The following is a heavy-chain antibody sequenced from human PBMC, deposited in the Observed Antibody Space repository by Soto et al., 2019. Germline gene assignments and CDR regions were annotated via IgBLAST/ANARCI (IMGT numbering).Heavy chain of an antibody. CDR1: GYTFTRYG. CDR3: AMVXVYVTPSPQDV. V-gene: IGHV1-18*01. D-gene: IGHD3-16*01. CDR2: INTYNGNT. J-gene: IGHJ6*02. Sequence: QVQLVQSGAEVKNPGASVKVSCKASGYTFTRYGIGWARQAPGQGLEWMGWINTYNGNTNYAQNVQGRVTLTTDTSTSTAYMELRSLRSNDTAIYYXAMVXVYVTPSPQDVWGQGTTVIVSS.